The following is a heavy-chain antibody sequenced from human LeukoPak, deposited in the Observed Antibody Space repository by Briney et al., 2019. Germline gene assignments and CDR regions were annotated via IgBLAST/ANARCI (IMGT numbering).Heavy chain of an antibody. CDR1: GGALSGYY. CDR3: ARVPEHSSWGTTVVTPFDY. D-gene: IGHD4-23*01. CDR2: INHSGST. V-gene: IGHV4-34*01. Sequence: PSETLSPTCGVYGGALSGYYLSSIRQPPGKGLEWIGEINHSGSTNYNPSLKSRVTISVDTSKNQFSLKLSSVTAAGTAVSYCARVPEHSSWGTTVVTPFDYWGRGTLVSVSS. J-gene: IGHJ4*02.